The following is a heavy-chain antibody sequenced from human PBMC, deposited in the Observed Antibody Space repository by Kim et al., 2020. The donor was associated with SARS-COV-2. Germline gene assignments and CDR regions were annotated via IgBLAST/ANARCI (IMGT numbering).Heavy chain of an antibody. CDR1: GFTLTSSP. J-gene: IGHJ4*03. CDR2: MPTIGSGR. CDR3: ARDTGSSGRSGYFEC. D-gene: IGHD3-22*01. Sequence: GGSLRLSCAASGFTLTSSPMHWVRQAPGKGLEWVAVMPTIGSGRSSLDAVKGRFTISRDSLRKTLFLEMNSLRSEDTASYYCARDTGSSGRSGYFECWG. V-gene: IGHV3-30*04.